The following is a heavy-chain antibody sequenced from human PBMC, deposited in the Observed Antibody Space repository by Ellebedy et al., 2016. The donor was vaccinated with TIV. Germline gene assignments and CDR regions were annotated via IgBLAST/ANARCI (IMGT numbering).Heavy chain of an antibody. CDR1: GGPVSMYY. CDR2: VYYTGST. Sequence: SETLSLTXPVLGGPVSMYYWSWLRQLPGKGLEWIGNVYYTGSTECNPSLKTRVTMSVDMSKNQFSLKLSSVTAADTAVYFCARGSDTSGYYSRFDYWGQGTLVTVSS. D-gene: IGHD3-22*01. CDR3: ARGSDTSGYYSRFDY. V-gene: IGHV4-59*02. J-gene: IGHJ4*02.